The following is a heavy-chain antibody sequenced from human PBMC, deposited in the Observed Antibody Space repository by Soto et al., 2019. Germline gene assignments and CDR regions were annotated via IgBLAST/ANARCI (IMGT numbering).Heavy chain of an antibody. CDR3: ARRNSHFNC. CDR1: GGSISSYF. CDR2: IYHGGST. V-gene: IGHV4-59*01. J-gene: IGHJ4*02. D-gene: IGHD1-26*01. Sequence: SETLSLTCTVSGGSISSYFWSWIRQPPGKGLEWIGHIYHGGSTNYNPSLKSRVAISVDTSKNQFSLKLSSVTAADTAVYYCARRNSHFNCWGQVTQGTVGS.